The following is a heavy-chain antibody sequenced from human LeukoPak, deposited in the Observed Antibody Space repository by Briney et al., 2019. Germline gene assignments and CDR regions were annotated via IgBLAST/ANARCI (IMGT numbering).Heavy chain of an antibody. CDR3: GKGGSVFWNTYTDS. Sequence: GGSLRLSCTASKFTFNKYAMGWVRHAPGKGLEWVSAISGPGDSTYYADSVKGRFTISRDNSKNTLYLQMSSLRAEDTAVYYCGKGGSVFWNTYTDSWGQGTLVTVSS. J-gene: IGHJ4*01. CDR2: ISGPGDST. V-gene: IGHV3-23*01. CDR1: KFTFNKYA. D-gene: IGHD3-3*01.